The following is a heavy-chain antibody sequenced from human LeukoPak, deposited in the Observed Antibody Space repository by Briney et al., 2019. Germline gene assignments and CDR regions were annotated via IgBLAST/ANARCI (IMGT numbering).Heavy chain of an antibody. Sequence: SETLSLTCTVSGGSISSYYWSWIRQPAGKGLEWIGRIYTSGSTNYNPSLTSRVTMSVDTSKNQFSLKLSSVTAADTAVYYCAREISDFWSGSRFDPWGQGNLVTVSS. CDR2: IYTSGST. J-gene: IGHJ5*02. V-gene: IGHV4-4*07. D-gene: IGHD3-3*01. CDR1: GGSISSYY. CDR3: AREISDFWSGSRFDP.